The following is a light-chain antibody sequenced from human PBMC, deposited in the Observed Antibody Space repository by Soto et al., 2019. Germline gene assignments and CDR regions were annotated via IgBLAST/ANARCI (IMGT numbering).Light chain of an antibody. CDR1: QSISTY. CDR2: GAS. CDR3: QHYSSFSGA. J-gene: IGKJ1*01. V-gene: IGKV1-5*01. Sequence: DIQMTQSPSTLSASVGDRVTITCRASQSISTYLAWYQQKPGKAPKLLIYGASSLARGVPSRFSGSGSGTEFTLTINRLQPDDFAAYFCQHYSSFSGAFGQGTKVEIK.